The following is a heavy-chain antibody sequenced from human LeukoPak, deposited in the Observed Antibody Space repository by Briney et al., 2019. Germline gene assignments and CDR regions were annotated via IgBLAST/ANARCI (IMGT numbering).Heavy chain of an antibody. J-gene: IGHJ4*02. D-gene: IGHD6-13*01. CDR3: ARGPRYSSSWYYFDY. V-gene: IGHV3-7*01. Sequence: GGSLRLSCAASGFTFSDYWMSWVRQAPRKGLEWVANIKQDGSEKYYVDSVKGRLTISRDNAKNSLCLQMNSLRAEDTAVYYCARGPRYSSSWYYFDYWGQGTLVTVSS. CDR1: GFTFSDYW. CDR2: IKQDGSEK.